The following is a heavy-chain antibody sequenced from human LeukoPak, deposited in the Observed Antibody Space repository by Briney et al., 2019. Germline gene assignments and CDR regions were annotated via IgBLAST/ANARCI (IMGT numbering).Heavy chain of an antibody. CDR3: ARALGEVISFDY. CDR2: IYYSGST. CDR1: GGSISSYY. Sequence: SETLSLTCTVSGGSISSYYWSWIRQPPGKGLEWIGYIYYSGSTNYNPSLKSRVTISVDTSKNQFSLKLSSVTAADTAVYYCARALGEVISFDYWGQGTLVTVSS. D-gene: IGHD3-16*01. V-gene: IGHV4-59*01. J-gene: IGHJ4*02.